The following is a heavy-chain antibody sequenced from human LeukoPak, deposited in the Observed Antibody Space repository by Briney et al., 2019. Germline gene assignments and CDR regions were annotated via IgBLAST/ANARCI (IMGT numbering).Heavy chain of an antibody. D-gene: IGHD3-22*01. CDR1: GFSFSSYG. CDR2: IRYDGSNE. V-gene: IGHV3-30*02. Sequence: GGSLRLSCAASGFSFSSYGMHWVRQAPGKGLEWVSLIRYDGSNEYYSDSVKGRFSSSRDNSKDTLNLQMNSLRAEDTAVYYCASYSSGVYWGQGTLVTVSS. CDR3: ASYSSGVY. J-gene: IGHJ4*02.